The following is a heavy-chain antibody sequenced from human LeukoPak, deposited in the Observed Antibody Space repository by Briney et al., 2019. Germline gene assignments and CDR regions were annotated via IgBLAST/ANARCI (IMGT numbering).Heavy chain of an antibody. CDR1: GLTFSSSW. J-gene: IGHJ4*02. D-gene: IGHD5-18*01. CDR3: ARDLAYSRPDY. V-gene: IGHV3-7*01. CDR2: INPEGSEK. Sequence: PGGSLRLSCAVSGLTFSSSWMDWVRQAPGNGLEWVASINPEGSEKYSAGSVKGRFTISRDNAKSSLYLQMDSLRVEDTAFYYCARDLAYSRPDYWGQGVLVTVSS.